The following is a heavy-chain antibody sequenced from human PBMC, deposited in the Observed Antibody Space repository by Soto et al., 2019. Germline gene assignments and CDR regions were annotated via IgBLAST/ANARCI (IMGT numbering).Heavy chain of an antibody. CDR3: ARGGVSDILTGYGD. CDR2: IYHSGST. CDR1: GASISSSNW. D-gene: IGHD3-9*01. J-gene: IGHJ4*02. V-gene: IGHV4-4*02. Sequence: QVQLQESGPGLVKPSGTLSLTCAVSGASISSSNWWSWVRQPPGKGLEWIGEIYHSGSTNYNPSLKSRATISVDNSKTQCSLTLTSVTAADTAVYYCARGGVSDILTGYGDWGQGTLVIVSS.